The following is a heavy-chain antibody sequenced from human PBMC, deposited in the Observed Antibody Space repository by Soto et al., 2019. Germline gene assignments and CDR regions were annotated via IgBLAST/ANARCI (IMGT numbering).Heavy chain of an antibody. CDR3: AKVFIDFWSGIGADNAFDI. CDR1: GFTFDDYA. D-gene: IGHD3-3*01. V-gene: IGHV3-9*01. CDR2: ISWNSGSI. Sequence: GGSLRLSCAASGFTFDDYAMHWVRQAPGKGLEWVSGISWNSGSIGYADSVKGRFTISRDNAKNSLYLQMNSLRAEDTALYYCAKVFIDFWSGIGADNAFDIWGQGTMVTVSS. J-gene: IGHJ3*02.